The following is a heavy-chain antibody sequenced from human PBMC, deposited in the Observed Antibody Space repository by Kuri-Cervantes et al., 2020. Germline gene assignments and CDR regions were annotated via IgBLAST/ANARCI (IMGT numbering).Heavy chain of an antibody. CDR2: ISGSGGST. CDR1: GFTFSSYA. CDR3: ARAIDGYIDY. Sequence: GGSLRLSCAASGFTFSSYAMSWVRQAPGKGLEWVSAISGSGGSTYYADSVKGRFTISRDNAKNMLYLQMNSLRAEDTAVYYCARAIDGYIDYWGQGTLVTVSS. V-gene: IGHV3-23*01. J-gene: IGHJ4*02. D-gene: IGHD5-24*01.